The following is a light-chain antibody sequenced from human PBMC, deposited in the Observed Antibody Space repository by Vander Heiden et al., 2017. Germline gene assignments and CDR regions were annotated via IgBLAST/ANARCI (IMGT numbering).Light chain of an antibody. CDR2: QDT. J-gene: IGLJ2*01. Sequence: SYELTQPPSVSVSPGQTASITCSGDKFGDKYACWYQQKPRQSPVLVIYQDTKRPSGIPERFSGSNSGNTATLTISGTQAMDEADYYCQAWDSSNVVCGGGTKLTVL. CDR3: QAWDSSNVV. CDR1: KFGDKY. V-gene: IGLV3-1*01.